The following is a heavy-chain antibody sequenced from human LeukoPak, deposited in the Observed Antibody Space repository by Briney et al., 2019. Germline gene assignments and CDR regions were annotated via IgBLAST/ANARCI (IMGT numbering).Heavy chain of an antibody. CDR3: ARHVDSGSYPIHN. CDR1: GGSISRSGYY. CDR2: IYYAENT. Sequence: SETLSLTCTVSGGSISRSGYYWGWIRQPPGEGLEWIGNIYYAENTYYNPSLKSRVTISVDTSKNQFSLRLTSVTAADTAVYYCARHVDSGSYPIHNWGQGTLVTVSS. D-gene: IGHD1-26*01. J-gene: IGHJ4*02. V-gene: IGHV4-39*01.